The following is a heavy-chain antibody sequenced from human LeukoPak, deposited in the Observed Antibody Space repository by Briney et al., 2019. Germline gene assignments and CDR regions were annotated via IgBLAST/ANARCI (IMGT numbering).Heavy chain of an antibody. CDR1: GGSFSGYY. J-gene: IGHJ4*02. CDR2: INHSGST. D-gene: IGHD1-26*01. CDR3: ARGWDLNY. V-gene: IGHV4-34*01. Sequence: PSETLSLTCAVYGGSFSGYYWSWIRQPPGKGLEWIGEINHSGSTNYNPSLKSRVTISVDTSKNQFSLKLSSVTAADTAVYYCARGWDLNYWGQGTLVTVSS.